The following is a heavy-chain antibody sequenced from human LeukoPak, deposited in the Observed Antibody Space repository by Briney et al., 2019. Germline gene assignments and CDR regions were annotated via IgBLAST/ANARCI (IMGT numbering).Heavy chain of an antibody. D-gene: IGHD4-17*01. J-gene: IGHJ2*01. CDR3: ARRMTTVTTGWYFDL. CDR2: IYYSGST. CDR1: GGSISSSSYY. Sequence: SETLSLTCTVSGGSISSSSYYLCWIRQPPGKGLEWIGSIYYSGSTYYNPSLKSRVTISVDTSKNQFSLKLSSVTAADTAVYYCARRMTTVTTGWYFDLWGRGTLVTVSS. V-gene: IGHV4-39*01.